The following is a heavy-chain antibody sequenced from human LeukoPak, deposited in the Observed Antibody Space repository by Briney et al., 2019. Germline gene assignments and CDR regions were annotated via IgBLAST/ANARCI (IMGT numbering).Heavy chain of an antibody. CDR1: GFTFSSYA. V-gene: IGHV3-23*01. Sequence: GGSLRLSCAASGFTFSSYAMHWVRQAPGKGLEWVSAISGSGGSTYYADSAKGRFTISRDNAKNSLYLQMNSLRAEDTALYYCAKDMAHLTGYGADYWGQGTLVTVSS. CDR3: AKDMAHLTGYGADY. CDR2: ISGSGGST. J-gene: IGHJ4*02. D-gene: IGHD3-9*01.